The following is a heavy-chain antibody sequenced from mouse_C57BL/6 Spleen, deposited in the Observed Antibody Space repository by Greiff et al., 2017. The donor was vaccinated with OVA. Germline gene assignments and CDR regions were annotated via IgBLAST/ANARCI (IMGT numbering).Heavy chain of an antibody. J-gene: IGHJ2*01. V-gene: IGHV5-6*01. CDR1: GFTFSSYG. D-gene: IGHD4-1*01. CDR3: ASNWEGGNYFDY. Sequence: EVQLVESGGDLVKPGGSLKLSCAASGFTFSSYGMSWVRQTPDKRLEWVATISSGGSYSYYPDSATGRFTTSRDNAKNTLYLQMSSLKSEDTAMYYCASNWEGGNYFDYWGQGTTLTGSS. CDR2: ISSGGSYS.